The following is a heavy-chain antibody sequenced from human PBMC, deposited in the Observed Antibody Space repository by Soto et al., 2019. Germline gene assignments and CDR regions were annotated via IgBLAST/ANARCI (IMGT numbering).Heavy chain of an antibody. V-gene: IGHV3-15*07. J-gene: IGHJ4*02. CDR2: IRSKTDGGTP. CDR3: TTEKGY. Sequence: EVQLVESGGGLVKPGESLRLSCAASGFTFTNAWMNWVRQAPGKGLEWVGRIRSKTDGGTPDYAAPVKGRFTISRDDSINTLYVQMNSLKTEDTAIYYCTTEKGYWGQETLVTVSS. CDR1: GFTFTNAW.